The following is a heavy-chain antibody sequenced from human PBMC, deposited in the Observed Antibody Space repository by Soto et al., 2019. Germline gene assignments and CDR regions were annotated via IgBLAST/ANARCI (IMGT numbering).Heavy chain of an antibody. D-gene: IGHD3-22*01. CDR1: GFTFSTYW. Sequence: EVQLVESGGGLVQPGGSLRLSCAASGFTFSTYWMHWVRQAPGKGLEWVSRIKTDGSYTNYADSVKGRFTISRDNDKNKLFLQMDSLGAEDTAVYLCATGGSGYFRYWGQGTLVTVSS. CDR2: IKTDGSYT. CDR3: ATGGSGYFRY. J-gene: IGHJ4*02. V-gene: IGHV3-74*01.